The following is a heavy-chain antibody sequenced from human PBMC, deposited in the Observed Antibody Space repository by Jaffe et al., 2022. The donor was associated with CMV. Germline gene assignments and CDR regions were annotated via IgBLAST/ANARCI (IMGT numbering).Heavy chain of an antibody. J-gene: IGHJ6*02. CDR2: IWYDGGNK. Sequence: QVQLVESGGGVVQPGRSLRLSCAASGFTFSDYGMHWVRQAPGKGLEWVAFIWYDGGNKYYADSVKGRFTISRDNSENTLLLQMNSLRAEDTAVYYCARTIGGPKRGYYYGLDVWGQGTTVTVSS. V-gene: IGHV3-33*01. CDR3: ARTIGGPKRGYYYGLDV. D-gene: IGHD3-16*01. CDR1: GFTFSDYG.